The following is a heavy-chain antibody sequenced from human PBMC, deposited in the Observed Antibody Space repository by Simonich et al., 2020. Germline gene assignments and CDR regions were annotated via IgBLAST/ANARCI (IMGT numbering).Heavy chain of an antibody. V-gene: IGHV4-59*08. CDR3: ARLPDY. J-gene: IGHJ4*02. Sequence: QVQLQESGSGLVKPSETLSLTCTVSGGSISSYYWSWIRQPPGKGLEWIGYINYSGSTNYNPSLKSRVTISVDTSKNQFSLKLSSVTAADTAVYYCARLPDYWGQGTLVTVSS. CDR2: INYSGST. CDR1: GGSISSYY.